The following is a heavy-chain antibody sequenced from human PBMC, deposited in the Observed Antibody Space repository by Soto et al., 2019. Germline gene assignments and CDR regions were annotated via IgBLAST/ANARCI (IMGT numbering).Heavy chain of an antibody. V-gene: IGHV1-69*08. CDR3: ARDDGSSGAYYYYMDV. CDR1: GGTFSSYT. CDR2: IIPILGIA. D-gene: IGHD6-13*01. Sequence: QVQLVQSGAEVKKPGSSVKVSCKASGGTFSSYTISWVRQAPGQGVEWMGRIIPILGIANYAQKFQGRVTITADKSTSTAYMELSSLRSEDTAVYYCARDDGSSGAYYYYMDVWGKGTTVTVSS. J-gene: IGHJ6*03.